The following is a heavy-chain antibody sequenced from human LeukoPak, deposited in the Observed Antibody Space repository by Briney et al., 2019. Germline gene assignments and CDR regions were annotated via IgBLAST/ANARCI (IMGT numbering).Heavy chain of an antibody. CDR3: ASVLAAATLGSAFDI. Sequence: GGSLRLSCAASGFTFSSYSMNWVRQAPGKGLEWVSSISSSSSYIYYADSVKGRFTISRDNAKNSLYLQMNSLRAEDTAVYYCASVLAAATLGSAFDIWGQGTMVIVSS. V-gene: IGHV3-21*01. CDR1: GFTFSSYS. J-gene: IGHJ3*02. D-gene: IGHD6-13*01. CDR2: ISSSSSYI.